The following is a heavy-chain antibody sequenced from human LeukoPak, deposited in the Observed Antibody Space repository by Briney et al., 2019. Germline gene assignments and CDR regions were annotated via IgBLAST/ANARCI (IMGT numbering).Heavy chain of an antibody. Sequence: SETLSLTCAVSGYSISSGYYWGWIQQPPGKGLEWIGSIYHSGSTYYNPSLKSRVTISVDTSKNQFSLKLSSVTAADTAVYYCARGGLEYDILTGYYMSLVYWGQGTLVTVSS. CDR2: IYHSGST. J-gene: IGHJ4*02. V-gene: IGHV4-38-2*01. CDR3: ARGGLEYDILTGYYMSLVY. CDR1: GYSISSGYY. D-gene: IGHD3-9*01.